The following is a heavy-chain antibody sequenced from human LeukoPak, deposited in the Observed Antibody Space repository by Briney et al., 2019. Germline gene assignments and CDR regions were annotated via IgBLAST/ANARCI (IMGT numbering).Heavy chain of an antibody. CDR3: AKDPDCTSGVCYTFFDY. D-gene: IGHD2-8*01. J-gene: IGHJ4*02. V-gene: IGHV3-23*01. Sequence: PGGSLRLSCAASRFTFSSYAMSWVRQAPGKGQEWVSAISGSGGVTYYADSVKGRFTISRDNSNNTLYLQMNSLRAEDTAVYYCAKDPDCTSGVCYTFFDYWGQGTLVTVSS. CDR2: ISGSGGVT. CDR1: RFTFSSYA.